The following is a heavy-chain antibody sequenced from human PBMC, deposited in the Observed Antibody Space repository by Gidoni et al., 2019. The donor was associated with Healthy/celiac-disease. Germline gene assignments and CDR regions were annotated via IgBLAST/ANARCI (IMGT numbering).Heavy chain of an antibody. D-gene: IGHD3-16*01. CDR2: ISYDGCNK. J-gene: IGHJ6*02. CDR3: AKDLMITFGGVTYYYYGMDV. V-gene: IGHV3-30*18. CDR1: GFTFSSYG. Sequence: QVQLVESGGGVVQPGRSLSLSCAAPGFTFSSYGMPWVRQDRGKGLGWVAVISYDGCNKYYADSVKGRFTISRDNSKNTLYLQMNSLRAEDTAVYYCAKDLMITFGGVTYYYYGMDVWGQGTTVTVSS.